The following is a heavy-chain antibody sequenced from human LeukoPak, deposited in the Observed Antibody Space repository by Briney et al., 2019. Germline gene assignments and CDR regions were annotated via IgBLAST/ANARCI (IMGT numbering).Heavy chain of an antibody. CDR2: IYYSGST. D-gene: IGHD3-10*01. CDR3: AREGYYGSGSNWFDH. CDR1: GGSISNSY. J-gene: IGHJ5*02. Sequence: PSETLSLTCTVSGGSISNSYWTWIRQPPGKGLEWIGHIYYSGSTNYNPSLKSRVTISVDTSKNQFSLKLTSVNAADTAVYYCAREGYYGSGSNWFDHWGQGTLVTVSS. V-gene: IGHV4-59*01.